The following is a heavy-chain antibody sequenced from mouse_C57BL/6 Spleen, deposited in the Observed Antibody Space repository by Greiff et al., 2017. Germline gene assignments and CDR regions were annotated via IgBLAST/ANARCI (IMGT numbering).Heavy chain of an antibody. V-gene: IGHV1-72*01. Sequence: VQLQQPGAELVKPGASVKLSCKASGYTFTSYWMHWVKQRPGRGREWIGRIDPNSGGTKYNEKFKSKATLTVDKPSSTAYMQLSSLTSEDSAVYYCARYDGYDGYYFDYWGQGTTLTVSS. CDR3: ARYDGYDGYYFDY. CDR1: GYTFTSYW. CDR2: IDPNSGGT. J-gene: IGHJ2*01. D-gene: IGHD2-3*01.